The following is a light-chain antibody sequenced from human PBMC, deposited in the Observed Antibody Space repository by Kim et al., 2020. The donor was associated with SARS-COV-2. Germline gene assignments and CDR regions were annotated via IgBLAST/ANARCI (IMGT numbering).Light chain of an antibody. J-gene: IGKJ2*01. Sequence: EIVLTQSPGTLSLSPGERATLSCRASQSVDSNYLAWHQQKPGQAPRPLIYGASFRATGIPDRFSGSGSGTDFTLTISRLEPEDFAVYYCQQYGSSPYTFGQGTKLEI. CDR1: QSVDSNY. CDR2: GAS. V-gene: IGKV3-20*01. CDR3: QQYGSSPYT.